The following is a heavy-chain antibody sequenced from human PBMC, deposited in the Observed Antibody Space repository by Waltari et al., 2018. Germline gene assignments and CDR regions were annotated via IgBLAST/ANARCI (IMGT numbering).Heavy chain of an antibody. D-gene: IGHD4-17*01. V-gene: IGHV3-21*01. Sequence: EVQLVESGGGLVQPGVSLRLSCAASGFTFISYSMKWVRPATGKGLEWVSSISTNSNYIYYADSVKGRFTISRDNAKNSLYLQMNSLRAEDTAVYYCTRDRYGDYDYMDVWGKGTTVTISS. CDR2: ISTNSNYI. CDR1: GFTFISYS. CDR3: TRDRYGDYDYMDV. J-gene: IGHJ6*03.